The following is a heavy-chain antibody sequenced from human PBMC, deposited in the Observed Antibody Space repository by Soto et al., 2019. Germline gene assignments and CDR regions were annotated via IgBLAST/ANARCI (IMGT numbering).Heavy chain of an antibody. V-gene: IGHV4-59*01. CDR1: GGSISSYY. CDR3: AREGVVVVAATYYYYGMDV. Sequence: QVQLQESGPGLVKPSETLSLTCTVSGGSISSYYWSWIRQPPGKGLEWIGYIYYSGSTNYNPSLKSRVTISVDPSTDQVSLKLSSVTAADTAVYYCAREGVVVVAATYYYYGMDVWGQGTTVTVSS. J-gene: IGHJ6*02. CDR2: IYYSGST. D-gene: IGHD2-15*01.